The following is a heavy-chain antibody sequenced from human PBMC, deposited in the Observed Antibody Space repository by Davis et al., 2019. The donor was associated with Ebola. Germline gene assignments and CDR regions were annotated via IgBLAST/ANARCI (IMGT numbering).Heavy chain of an antibody. CDR2: INPSGGST. V-gene: IGHV1-46*01. D-gene: IGHD6-13*01. CDR1: GYTFASYY. CDR3: AREQQLTPGTYYYYYGMDV. Sequence: ASVKVSCKASGYTFASYYMHWVRQAPGQGLEWMGIINPSGGSTSYAQKFQGRVTMTRDTSTSTVYMELSSLRSEDTAVYYCAREQQLTPGTYYYYYGMDVWGQGTTVTVSS. J-gene: IGHJ6*02.